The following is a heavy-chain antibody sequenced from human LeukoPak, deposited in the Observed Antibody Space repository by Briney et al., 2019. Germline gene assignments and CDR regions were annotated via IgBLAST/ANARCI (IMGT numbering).Heavy chain of an antibody. J-gene: IGHJ6*03. CDR3: ASLSHGIAARPDLNYCYMDV. V-gene: IGHV1-2*02. CDR1: GYTFTGYY. CDR2: INPNSGGT. D-gene: IGHD6-6*01. Sequence: ASVKVSCKASGYTFTGYYMHWVRQAPGQGLEWMGWINPNSGGTNYAQKFQGRVTMTRDTSISTAYMELSRLRSEDTAVYYCASLSHGIAARPDLNYCYMDVWGKGTTVTVSS.